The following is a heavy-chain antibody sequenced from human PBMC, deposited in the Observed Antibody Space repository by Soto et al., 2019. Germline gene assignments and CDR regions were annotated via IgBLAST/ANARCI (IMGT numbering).Heavy chain of an antibody. CDR2: INPKSGET. CDR3: ARVPGHKNSRGDY. D-gene: IGHD1-7*01. CDR1: GYIFTHFY. V-gene: IGHV1-2*06. Sequence: ASVKVSCKASGYIFTHFYIHWVRRAPGQGLEWMGPINPKSGETHYSQKFRGRVSLTRDTSTNTANMELTTLTSDDTAIYYCARVPGHKNSRGDYWGQGTPVTVS. J-gene: IGHJ4*02.